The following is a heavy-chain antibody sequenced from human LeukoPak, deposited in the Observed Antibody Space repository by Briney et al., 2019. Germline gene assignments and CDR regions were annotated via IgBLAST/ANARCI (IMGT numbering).Heavy chain of an antibody. Sequence: GSLSLSCAASGFIFSYYNMNWVRQAPGKGVEWVSSIISSSSFVSYADSVKGRFTVSSDNAKNSLYLQMNSLRAEDTAVYYCARDHYYYDSSGYYYYFDYWGQGTLVTVSS. J-gene: IGHJ4*02. V-gene: IGHV3-21*01. CDR1: GFIFSYYN. CDR2: IISSSSFV. CDR3: ARDHYYYDSSGYYYYFDY. D-gene: IGHD3-22*01.